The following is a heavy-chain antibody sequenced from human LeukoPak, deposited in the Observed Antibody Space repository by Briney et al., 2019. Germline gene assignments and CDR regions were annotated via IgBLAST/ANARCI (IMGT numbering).Heavy chain of an antibody. CDR3: ARRNYYDSSGSIIDY. J-gene: IGHJ4*02. D-gene: IGHD3-22*01. CDR1: GFTFSSYG. V-gene: IGHV3-30*03. Sequence: PGGSLRLSCAASGFTFSSYGMHWVRQAPGKGLEWVAVISHDGSNKHYADSVKGRFTISRDNSKNTLYLQMNSLRAEDTAVHYCARRNYYDSSGSIIDYWGQGTLVTVSS. CDR2: ISHDGSNK.